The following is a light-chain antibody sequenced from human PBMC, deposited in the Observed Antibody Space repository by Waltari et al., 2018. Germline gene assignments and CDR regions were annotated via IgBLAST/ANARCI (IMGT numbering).Light chain of an antibody. J-gene: IGKJ2*01. CDR1: QSISRY. Sequence: EIVLTQSPGTLSLSPGERATLSCRASQSISRYLAWYQQKPGQAPRLLIYIISSRATGIPDRFSGSGSGTYFTLTISRLEPEDFAVYYCQQYGSSPYTFGQGTKLE. CDR2: IIS. CDR3: QQYGSSPYT. V-gene: IGKV3-20*01.